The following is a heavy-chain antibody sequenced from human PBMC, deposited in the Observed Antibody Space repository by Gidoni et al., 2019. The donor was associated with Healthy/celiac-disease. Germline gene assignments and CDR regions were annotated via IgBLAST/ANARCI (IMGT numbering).Heavy chain of an antibody. Sequence: QVQLQESGPGLVKPSETLSLTCTVSGCSISSYYWSWIRQPPGKGLEWIGYIYYSGSTNYNPSLKSRVTISVDTSKNQFSLKLSSVTAADTAVYYCARLVVPAATRGWFDPWGQGTLVTVSS. D-gene: IGHD2-2*01. J-gene: IGHJ5*02. V-gene: IGHV4-59*01. CDR1: GCSISSYY. CDR2: IYYSGST. CDR3: ARLVVPAATRGWFDP.